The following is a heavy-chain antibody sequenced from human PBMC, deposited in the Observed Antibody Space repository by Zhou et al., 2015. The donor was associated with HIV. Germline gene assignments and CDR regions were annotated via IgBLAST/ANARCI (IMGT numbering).Heavy chain of an antibody. CDR3: TRRDSSSSRGFDY. V-gene: IGHV3-73*01. D-gene: IGHD6-6*01. Sequence: VQLVESGGGVVQPGRSLRLSCAASGFTFSSYAMHWVRQAPGKGLEWVGRIRSKANNYATAYAASMNGRFTISRDDSKSTAYLQMNSLKTEDTAVYYCTRRDSSSSRGFDYWGQGTLVTVSS. CDR2: IRSKANNYAT. CDR1: GFTFSSYA. J-gene: IGHJ4*02.